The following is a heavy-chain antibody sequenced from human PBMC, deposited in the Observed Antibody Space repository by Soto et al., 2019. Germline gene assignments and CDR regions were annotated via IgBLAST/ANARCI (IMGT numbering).Heavy chain of an antibody. J-gene: IGHJ6*02. CDR3: ARTSMQSRGYSYGHGGMDV. V-gene: IGHV5-10-1*01. D-gene: IGHD5-18*01. Sequence: GESLKISCKGSGYSFTSYWISWVRQMPGKGLEWMGRIDPSDSYTNYSPSFQGHVTISADKSISTAYLQWSSLKATDTAMYYCARTSMQSRGYSYGHGGMDVWGQGTTVTVSS. CDR2: IDPSDSYT. CDR1: GYSFTSYW.